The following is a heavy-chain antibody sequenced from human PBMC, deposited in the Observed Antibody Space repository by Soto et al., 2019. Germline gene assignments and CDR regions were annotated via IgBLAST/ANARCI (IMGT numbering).Heavy chain of an antibody. CDR3: ARALPGIAVNWLDP. D-gene: IGHD6-19*01. CDR2: MNPNSGNT. J-gene: IGHJ5*02. Sequence: ASVKVSCKASGYTFTSYDINWVRQATGQGLEWMGWMNPNSGNTGYAQKFQGRVTMTRNTSISTAYMELSSLRSEDTAVYYCARALPGIAVNWLDPWGQGTLVTVSS. CDR1: GYTFTSYD. V-gene: IGHV1-8*01.